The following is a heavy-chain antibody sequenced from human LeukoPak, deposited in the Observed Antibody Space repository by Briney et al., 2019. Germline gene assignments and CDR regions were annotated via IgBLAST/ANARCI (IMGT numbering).Heavy chain of an antibody. J-gene: IGHJ4*02. Sequence: GGSLRLSCAASGFTFSSYAMSWVRQAPGKGLEWVSVISGSGGSTYYADSVKGRFTISRDNSKNTLSLQMNSLRAEDTAVYYCAKAETFYDSSGTNFDYWGQGTLVTVSS. D-gene: IGHD3-22*01. CDR3: AKAETFYDSSGTNFDY. V-gene: IGHV3-23*01. CDR2: ISGSGGST. CDR1: GFTFSSYA.